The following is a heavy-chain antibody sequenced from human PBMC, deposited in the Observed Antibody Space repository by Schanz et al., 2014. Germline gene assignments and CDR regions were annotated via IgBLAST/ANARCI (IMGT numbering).Heavy chain of an antibody. CDR1: GFSFTTYA. J-gene: IGHJ5*02. D-gene: IGHD3-9*01. Sequence: EVQLLESGGGLVQPGGSLRLSCASSGFSFTTYAMSWVRQAPGKGLEWVANIKEDGSVKDYVDSVKGRFTISRDNAKNSLYLQMTSLRAEDTAVYYCAKAADWPVTRFDPWGQGTLVTVSS. CDR2: IKEDGSVK. V-gene: IGHV3-7*02. CDR3: AKAADWPVTRFDP.